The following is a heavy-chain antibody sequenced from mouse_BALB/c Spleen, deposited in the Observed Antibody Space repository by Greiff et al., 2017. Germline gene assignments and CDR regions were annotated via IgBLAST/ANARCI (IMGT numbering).Heavy chain of an antibody. CDR1: GYSITSGYS. Sequence: DVKLQESGPDLVKPSQSLSLTCTVTGYSITSGYSCHWIRQFPGNKLEWMGYIHYSGSTNYNPSLKSRISITRDTSKNQFFLQLNSVTTEDTATYYCARRPAGGYFDVWGAGTTVTVSS. CDR3: ARRPAGGYFDV. CDR2: IHYSGST. J-gene: IGHJ1*01. V-gene: IGHV3-1*02.